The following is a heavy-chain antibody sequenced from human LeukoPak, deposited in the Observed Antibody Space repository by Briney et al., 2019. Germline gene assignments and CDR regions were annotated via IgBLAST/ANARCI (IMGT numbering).Heavy chain of an antibody. V-gene: IGHV3-74*01. Sequence: GGSLRLSCAASGFTLSNYWMHWVRQGPGKGLVWVSRVSNDGSSTAYADSVRGRFTISRDNAKNTLYLQMNSLRAEDTAVYYCVGAAAGTTPRPWGQGTLVTVSS. CDR3: VGAAAGTTPRP. CDR2: VSNDGSST. J-gene: IGHJ4*02. CDR1: GFTLSNYW. D-gene: IGHD6-13*01.